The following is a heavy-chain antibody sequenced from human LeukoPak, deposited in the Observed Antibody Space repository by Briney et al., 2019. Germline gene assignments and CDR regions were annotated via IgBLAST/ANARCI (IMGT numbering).Heavy chain of an antibody. D-gene: IGHD3-22*01. V-gene: IGHV1-2*06. J-gene: IGHJ3*02. CDR3: ARDLSYYYDSSAFDI. Sequence: ASVKVSCKASGYTSTGYYMHWVRQAPGQGLEWMGRINPNSGGTNYAQKFQGRVTMTRDTSISTAYMELSRLRSDDTAVYYCARDLSYYYDSSAFDIWGQGTMVTVSS. CDR2: INPNSGGT. CDR1: GYTSTGYY.